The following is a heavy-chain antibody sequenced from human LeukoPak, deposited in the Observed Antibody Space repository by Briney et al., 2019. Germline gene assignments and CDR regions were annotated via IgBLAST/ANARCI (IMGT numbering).Heavy chain of an antibody. CDR3: AKGTYDILTGYYMDYYGMDV. V-gene: IGHV3-23*01. Sequence: GGSLRLSCAASGFTLSSYAMNWVRQAPGKGLEWVSAISGSGGSTYYADSVKGRFTISRDNSKNTLYLQMNSLRAEDTAVYYCAKGTYDILTGYYMDYYGMDVWGQGTTVTVSS. CDR2: ISGSGGST. D-gene: IGHD3-9*01. CDR1: GFTLSSYA. J-gene: IGHJ6*02.